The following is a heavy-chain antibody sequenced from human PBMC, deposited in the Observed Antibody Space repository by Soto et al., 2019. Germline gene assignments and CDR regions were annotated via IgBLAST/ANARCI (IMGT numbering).Heavy chain of an antibody. J-gene: IGHJ3*01. CDR2: KSYDGNRE. Sequence: ESGGGVVQPGRALSLSCAASGFTFGAYTMHWVRQVPGKGLDWVAVKSYDGNRERDTDPVKGRFTVPRDKSKGTLYLQMNSLEAEDTAVYYCSRDGYSGRSDGFDVWGQGTMVTVSS. CDR1: GFTFGAYT. V-gene: IGHV3-30*14. D-gene: IGHD1-26*01. CDR3: SRDGYSGRSDGFDV.